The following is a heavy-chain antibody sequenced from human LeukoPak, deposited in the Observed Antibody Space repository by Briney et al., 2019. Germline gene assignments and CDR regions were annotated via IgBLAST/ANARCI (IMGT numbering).Heavy chain of an antibody. J-gene: IGHJ4*02. CDR1: GGSISSYY. Sequence: SETLSLTCTVSGGSISSYYWSWIRQPPGKGLEWIGYIYYSGSTNYNPSLKSRVTISVDTSKNQFSLKLSSVTAADTAVYYCARAHAERWLQPYFVYWGQGTLVTVSS. CDR2: IYYSGST. D-gene: IGHD5-24*01. V-gene: IGHV4-59*01. CDR3: ARAHAERWLQPYFVY.